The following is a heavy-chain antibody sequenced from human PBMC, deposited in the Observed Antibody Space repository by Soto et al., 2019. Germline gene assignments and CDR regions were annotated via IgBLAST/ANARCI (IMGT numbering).Heavy chain of an antibody. J-gene: IGHJ6*02. D-gene: IGHD4-4*01. V-gene: IGHV3-33*01. CDR2: IWYDGSNK. Sequence: GGSLRLSCAASGFTFSSYGMHWVRQAPGKGLEWVAVIWYDGSNKYYADSVKGRFTISRDNSKNTLYLQMNSLRAEDTAVYYCARDGWPVTTSPQIHYYYGMDVWGQGTTVTVSS. CDR1: GFTFSSYG. CDR3: ARDGWPVTTSPQIHYYYGMDV.